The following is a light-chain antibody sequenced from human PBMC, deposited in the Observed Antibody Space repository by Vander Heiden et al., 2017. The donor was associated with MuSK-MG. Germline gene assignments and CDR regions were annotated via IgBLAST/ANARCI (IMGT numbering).Light chain of an antibody. Sequence: DIVLTPSPATLSLSPGQRATLSCRASQSVSSYLAWYQQKPGTAPRLLIYAASNRAAGIPASCSGSAAGTDCTLTISSLDPEDVAVYCCQQRSTGPTFGQGTKVEIK. CDR3: QQRSTGPT. V-gene: IGKV3-11*01. CDR2: AAS. J-gene: IGKJ1*01. CDR1: QSVSSY.